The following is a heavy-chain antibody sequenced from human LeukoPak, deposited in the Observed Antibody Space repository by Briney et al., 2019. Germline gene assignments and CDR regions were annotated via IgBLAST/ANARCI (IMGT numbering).Heavy chain of an antibody. CDR1: GFTFSNAW. J-gene: IGHJ4*02. CDR3: TTRLRYFDWTIYDFDY. V-gene: IGHV3-15*01. Sequence: PGGSLRLSCAASGFTFSNAWMSWVRQAPGKGLEWVGRIKSKADGGTTDYAAAVKGIFTNAREESKNKLNMQMNSQKTEDTAVYYCTTRLRYFDWTIYDFDYWGQGTLVTVSS. D-gene: IGHD3-9*01. CDR2: IKSKADGGTT.